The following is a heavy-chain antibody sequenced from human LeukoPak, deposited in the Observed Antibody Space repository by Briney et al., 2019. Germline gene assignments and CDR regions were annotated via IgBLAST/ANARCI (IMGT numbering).Heavy chain of an antibody. CDR2: IYAGDSDA. J-gene: IGHJ5*02. CDR3: ARTHDYGGSEWFDT. D-gene: IGHD4/OR15-4a*01. Sequence: GESLKISCKGSGYRFNNYRIGWVRQMPGKGLEWVGIIYAGDSDARYSPSFQGQVTMAVDKSISTAYLQWTSLKASDSAMYYCARTHDYGGSEWFDTWGQGTLVTVSS. CDR1: GYRFNNYR. V-gene: IGHV5-51*01.